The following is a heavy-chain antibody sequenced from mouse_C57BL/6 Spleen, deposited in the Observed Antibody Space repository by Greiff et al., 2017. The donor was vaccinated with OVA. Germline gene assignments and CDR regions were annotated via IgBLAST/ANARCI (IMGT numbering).Heavy chain of an antibody. CDR2: IYPGSGNT. D-gene: IGHD2-3*01. V-gene: IGHV1-76*01. CDR1: GYTFTDYY. J-gene: IGHJ1*03. CDR3: ARDGYYGYFDV. Sequence: VQGVESGAELVRPGASVKLSCKASGYTFTDYYINWVKQRPGQGLEWIARIYPGSGNTYYNEKFKGKATLTAEKSSSTAYMQLSSLTSEDSAVYFCARDGYYGYFDVWGTGTTVTVSS.